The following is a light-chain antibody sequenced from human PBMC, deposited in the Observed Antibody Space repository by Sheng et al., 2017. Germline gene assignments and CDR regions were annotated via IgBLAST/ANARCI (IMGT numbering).Light chain of an antibody. J-gene: IGKJ4*01. CDR3: QQRSNWPLT. V-gene: IGKV4-1*01. CDR1: QSVLYSSNNKNY. CDR2: WAS. Sequence: DIVMTQSPDSLAVSLGERATINCKSSQSVLYSSNNKNYLAWYQKKPGQPPRLLIYWASTRKSGVPDRFSGSGSGTDFTLTISSLEPEDFAVYYCQQRSNWPLTFGGGTKVEIK.